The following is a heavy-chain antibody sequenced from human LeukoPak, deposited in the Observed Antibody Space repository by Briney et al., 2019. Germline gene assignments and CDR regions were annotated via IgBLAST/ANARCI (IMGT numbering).Heavy chain of an antibody. J-gene: IGHJ4*02. Sequence: SETLSLTCTVSGGSISSGDYYWSWIRQPPGKGLEWIGYIYYSGSTYYNPSLKSRVTISVDTSKNQFSLKLSSVTAADTAVYYCASGERYFDWDPSYFDYWGQGTLVTVSS. CDR1: GGSISSGDYY. D-gene: IGHD3-9*01. V-gene: IGHV4-30-4*08. CDR3: ASGERYFDWDPSYFDY. CDR2: IYYSGST.